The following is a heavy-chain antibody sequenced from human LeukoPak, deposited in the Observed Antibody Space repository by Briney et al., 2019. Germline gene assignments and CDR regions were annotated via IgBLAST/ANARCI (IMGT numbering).Heavy chain of an antibody. Sequence: SETLSLTCTVSNGSLSSSSYYWGWIRQPPGKGLEWIGSIYFSGTTYYNPSLKSRVTISLDTSKNQFSLKLSSVTAADTAVYYCARDKGGLGRGYYYMDVWGKGTTVTVSS. J-gene: IGHJ6*03. CDR3: ARDKGGLGRGYYYMDV. CDR2: IYFSGTT. CDR1: NGSLSSSSYY. D-gene: IGHD3/OR15-3a*01. V-gene: IGHV4-39*07.